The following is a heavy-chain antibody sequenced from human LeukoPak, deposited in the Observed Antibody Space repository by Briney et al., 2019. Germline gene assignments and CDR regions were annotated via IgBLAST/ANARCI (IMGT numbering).Heavy chain of an antibody. V-gene: IGHV3-23*01. D-gene: IGHD4-23*01. CDR1: GFTFCNYA. CDR3: AKGLMGNSVYFEN. J-gene: IGHJ4*02. CDR2: ISGSSWNT. Sequence: GGSLRLSFAASGFTFCNYAMTWVRQTPGKGLEWISSISGSSWNTYFADSVMGRFTISRDNHNNTLYLQMNNLRADDTAIYYCAKGLMGNSVYFENWGQGTLVTVSS.